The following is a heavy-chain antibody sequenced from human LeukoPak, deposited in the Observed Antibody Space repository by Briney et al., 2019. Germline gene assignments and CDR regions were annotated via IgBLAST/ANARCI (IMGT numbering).Heavy chain of an antibody. J-gene: IGHJ6*03. V-gene: IGHV4-4*07. Sequence: SETLSLTCTVSGGSISSYYWSWIRQPAGKGLEWIGRIYTSGSTNYNPSLKSRVTMSVDTSKNQFSLKLSSVTAADTAVYYCARDDYSNYAVSSEPYYYYMDVWGKGTTVTVSS. CDR1: GGSISSYY. CDR2: IYTSGST. D-gene: IGHD4-11*01. CDR3: ARDDYSNYAVSSEPYYYYMDV.